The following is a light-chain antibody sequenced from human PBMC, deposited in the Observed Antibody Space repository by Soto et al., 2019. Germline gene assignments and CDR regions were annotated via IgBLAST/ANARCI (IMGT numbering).Light chain of an antibody. J-gene: IGKJ4*01. CDR1: QTVRNNY. CDR2: DAS. V-gene: IGKV3-20*01. Sequence: EIVLTQSPGTLSLSPGERAPLSCRARQTVRNNYLAWYQQKPGQAPRLLIYDASSRATGIPDRFSGGGSGTDFTLTISRLEPEDFAVYYCQQFTSYPLTFGGGTKVDI. CDR3: QQFTSYPLT.